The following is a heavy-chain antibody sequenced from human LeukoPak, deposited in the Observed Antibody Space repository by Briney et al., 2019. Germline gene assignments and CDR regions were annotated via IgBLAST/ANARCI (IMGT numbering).Heavy chain of an antibody. D-gene: IGHD1-26*01. V-gene: IGHV3-9*01. CDR3: ARGLVSGSQRGYFDY. CDR1: GFTFDDYD. CDR2: ITWNSHSI. J-gene: IGHJ4*02. Sequence: GGSLRLSCAASGFTFDDYDMHWVRQAPGKGLEWVSGITWNSHSIAYADSVKGRFTISRDNAKNSLYLQMNSLRAEDTAVYYCARGLVSGSQRGYFDYWGQGTLVTVSS.